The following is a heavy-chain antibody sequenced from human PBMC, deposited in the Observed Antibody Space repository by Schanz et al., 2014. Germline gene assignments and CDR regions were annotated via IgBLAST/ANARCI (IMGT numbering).Heavy chain of an antibody. D-gene: IGHD3-9*01. Sequence: QVQVVQSGAELKKPGASVKVSCKASGYTFSSHGIHWLRQAPGQSLEWMGWISAYNGNTKYPQKLQGRVTMTTDTSTSTAYMELRSLRSDDTAVYYCARDAADFYDILTEEDYWGQGTPVTVSS. CDR1: GYTFSSHG. CDR3: ARDAADFYDILTEEDY. CDR2: ISAYNGNT. J-gene: IGHJ4*02. V-gene: IGHV1-18*01.